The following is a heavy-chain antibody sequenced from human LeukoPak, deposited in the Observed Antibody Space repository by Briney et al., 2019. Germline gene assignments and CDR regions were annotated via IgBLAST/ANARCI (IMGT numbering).Heavy chain of an antibody. J-gene: IGHJ4*02. CDR2: TYYRSKWYN. CDR1: GESVSNNSAA. V-gene: IGHV6-1*01. Sequence: SQTLSLTCAISGESVSNNSAAWNWIMQSPSRGLEWLGRTYYRSKWYNDYAVSVKSRITINPDTSKNQFSLQLNSVTPEDTAVYYCAREVGGYGGFDYWGQGTLVTVSS. D-gene: IGHD4-23*01. CDR3: AREVGGYGGFDY.